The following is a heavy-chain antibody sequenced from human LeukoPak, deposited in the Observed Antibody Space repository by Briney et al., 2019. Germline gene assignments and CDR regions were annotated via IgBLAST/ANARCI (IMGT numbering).Heavy chain of an antibody. CDR2: MKPNSGNT. CDR1: GYTFTCYD. D-gene: IGHD3-9*01. V-gene: IGHV1-8*01. J-gene: IGHJ6*02. Sequence: ASVKVSCKASGYTFTCYDINWVRQATGQGLEWMGWMKPNSGNTGYAQKFQGRVTMTGNTSISTAYMELSSLRSEDTAVYYCARGRIYDILTGYFFYYYGMDVWGQGTTVTASS. CDR3: ARGRIYDILTGYFFYYYGMDV.